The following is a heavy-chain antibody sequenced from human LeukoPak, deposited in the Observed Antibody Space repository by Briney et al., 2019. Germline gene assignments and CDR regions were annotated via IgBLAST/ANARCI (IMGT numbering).Heavy chain of an antibody. Sequence: GGSLRRSCAASGFTFSDYYMSWIRQAPGQGLEWVSYISSSGSTIYYADSVKGRFTISRDNAKNSLYLQMNSLRAEDTAVYYCARDRHYDFWSGYYRYFDYWGQGTLVTVSS. J-gene: IGHJ4*02. V-gene: IGHV3-11*04. CDR1: GFTFSDYY. CDR2: ISSSGSTI. CDR3: ARDRHYDFWSGYYRYFDY. D-gene: IGHD3-3*01.